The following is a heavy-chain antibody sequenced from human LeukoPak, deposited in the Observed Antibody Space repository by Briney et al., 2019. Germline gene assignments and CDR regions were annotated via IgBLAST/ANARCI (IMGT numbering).Heavy chain of an antibody. CDR3: ARGWVPSDITLK. CDR1: GFTFSSYW. Sequence: GGSLRLSCAASGFTFSSYWMHWVRQAPGKGLVWVSRINSDESDTNYADSVKGRFTISRDNARNTVYLQMNSLRAEDTAVYYCARGWVPSDITLKWGQGTMVTVSS. CDR2: INSDESDT. J-gene: IGHJ3*01. V-gene: IGHV3-74*01. D-gene: IGHD3-22*01.